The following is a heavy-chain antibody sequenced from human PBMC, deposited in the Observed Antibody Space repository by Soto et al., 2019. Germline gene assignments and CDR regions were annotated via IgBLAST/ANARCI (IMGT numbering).Heavy chain of an antibody. CDR3: AKEGIAVETRDYYGMDV. J-gene: IGHJ6*02. CDR1: GFTFSSYG. V-gene: IGHV3-30*18. CDR2: ISYDGSNK. D-gene: IGHD6-19*01. Sequence: QVQLVESGGGVVQPGRSLRLSCAASGFTFSSYGMHWVRQAPGKGLEWVAVISYDGSNKYYADSVKGRFTISRDNSKNTLYLQMNSLRAEDTAVYYCAKEGIAVETRDYYGMDVWGQGTTVTVSS.